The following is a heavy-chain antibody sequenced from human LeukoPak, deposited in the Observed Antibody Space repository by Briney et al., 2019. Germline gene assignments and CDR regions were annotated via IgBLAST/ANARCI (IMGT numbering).Heavy chain of an antibody. D-gene: IGHD2-15*01. V-gene: IGHV3-33*07. J-gene: IGHJ6*02. CDR1: GFTFGKYW. Sequence: GGSLRLSCVASGFTFGKYWMSWVRQAPGKGLEWVAVIWYDGSNKYYADSVKGRFTISRDNSKNTLYLQMNSLRAEDTAVYYCARGYCSDGSCPGYYYGMDVWGQGTTVTVSS. CDR3: ARGYCSDGSCPGYYYGMDV. CDR2: IWYDGSNK.